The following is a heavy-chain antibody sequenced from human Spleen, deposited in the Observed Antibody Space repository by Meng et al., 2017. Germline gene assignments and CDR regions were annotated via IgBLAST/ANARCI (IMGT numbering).Heavy chain of an antibody. Sequence: LQSGGPAVLSTSVPPSRPGAGYVGSCSGYYWDWIRQPPGKGLEWIGEINHSGSTNYNPSLKRRVTISVDTSKNQFSLKLSSVTAADTAVYYCARGSYDFWSGYYQDTLSSVPVFDYWGQGTLVTVSS. CDR2: INHSGST. D-gene: IGHD3-3*01. J-gene: IGHJ4*02. V-gene: IGHV4-34*01. CDR1: VGSCSGYY. CDR3: ARGSYDFWSGYYQDTLSSVPVFDY.